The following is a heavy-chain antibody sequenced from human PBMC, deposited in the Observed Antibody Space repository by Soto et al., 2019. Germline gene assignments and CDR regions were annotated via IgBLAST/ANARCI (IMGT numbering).Heavy chain of an antibody. Sequence: GGSLRLSCAAAGFTFTDYAMTWVRQAPGKGLDWVSSISGSGGSTYYTDSVKGRFTISRDNSKNTLYLQMHSLRAEDTAVYYCAKDRGGVLAPSYFDNWGQGT. CDR2: ISGSGGST. CDR3: AKDRGGVLAPSYFDN. J-gene: IGHJ4*02. CDR1: GFTFTDYA. V-gene: IGHV3-23*01. D-gene: IGHD2-8*01.